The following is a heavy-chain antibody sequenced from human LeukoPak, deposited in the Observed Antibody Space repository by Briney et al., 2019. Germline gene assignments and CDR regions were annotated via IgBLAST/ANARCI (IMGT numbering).Heavy chain of an antibody. D-gene: IGHD2-2*01. V-gene: IGHV4-61*02. CDR3: AREAGVVDY. CDR1: GGSISSASYY. J-gene: IGHJ4*02. CDR2: IYTSGST. Sequence: SETLSLTCTVSGGSISSASYYWSWIRQPAGKGLEWIGRIYTSGSTNYNPSLESRVTISVDTSKNQFSLKLSSVTAADTAVYYCAREAGVVDYWGQGTLVTVSS.